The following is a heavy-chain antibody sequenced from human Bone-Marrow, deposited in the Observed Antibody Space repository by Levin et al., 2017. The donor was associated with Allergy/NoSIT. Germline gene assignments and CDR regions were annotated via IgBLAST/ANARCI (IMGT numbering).Heavy chain of an antibody. V-gene: IGHV3-23*01. Sequence: GGSLRLSCAASGFTFSSFAMSWVRQAPGKGLEWVSAISGSGGSTYYADSVKGRFTISRDNSKNTLYLQMNSLRAEDTAVYYCAKRLGYSYSYFDYWGQGTLVTVSS. CDR3: AKRLGYSYSYFDY. CDR2: ISGSGGST. D-gene: IGHD5-18*01. CDR1: GFTFSSFA. J-gene: IGHJ4*02.